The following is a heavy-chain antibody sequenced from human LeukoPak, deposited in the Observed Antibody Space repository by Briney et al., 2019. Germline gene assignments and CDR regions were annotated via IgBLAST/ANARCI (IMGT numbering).Heavy chain of an antibody. Sequence: GGSLRLSCAASGFTFSSYAMGWVRQAPGKGLEWVSAISGSGGSTYYADSVKGRFTISRDNSKNSLYLQMSSLRAEDTAVYYCARDLSYNDYWGQGTLVTVSS. CDR1: GFTFSSYA. CDR3: ARDLSYNDY. D-gene: IGHD1-1*01. J-gene: IGHJ4*02. CDR2: ISGSGGST. V-gene: IGHV3-23*01.